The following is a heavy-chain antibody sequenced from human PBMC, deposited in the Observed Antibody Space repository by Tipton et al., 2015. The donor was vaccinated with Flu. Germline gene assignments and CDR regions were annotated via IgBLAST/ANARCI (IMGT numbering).Heavy chain of an antibody. D-gene: IGHD3-10*01. J-gene: IGHJ3*02. CDR2: IGGGGSDR. CDR1: GFAFSSYA. Sequence: SLRLSCSASGFAFSSYAMNWVRQAPGKGPEWVSVIGGGGSDRQYADSVKGRFIISRDDSTNTLSLQMTNLRAEDTAIYYCAKDCCSYNGIYDAFDIWGQGTLVTVSS. V-gene: IGHV3-23*01. CDR3: AKDCCSYNGIYDAFDI.